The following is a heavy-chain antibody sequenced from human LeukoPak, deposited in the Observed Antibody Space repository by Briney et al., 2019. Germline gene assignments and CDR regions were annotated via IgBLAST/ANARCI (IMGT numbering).Heavy chain of an antibody. Sequence: SETLSLACAVYGGSFSGYYWSWIRQPPGKGLEWIGEINHSGSTNYNPSLKSRVTISVDTSKNQFSLKLSSVTAADTAVYYCANIDYYSSSSSFMDVWGKGTTVTVSS. CDR1: GGSFSGYY. V-gene: IGHV4-34*01. CDR2: INHSGST. J-gene: IGHJ6*03. D-gene: IGHD6-6*01. CDR3: ANIDYYSSSSSFMDV.